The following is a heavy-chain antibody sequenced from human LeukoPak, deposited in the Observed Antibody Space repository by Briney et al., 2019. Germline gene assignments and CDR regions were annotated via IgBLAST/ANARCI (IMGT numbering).Heavy chain of an antibody. D-gene: IGHD6-6*01. CDR2: ISYDGSNK. J-gene: IGHJ5*02. Sequence: GGSLRLSCAASGFTFSSYAMHWVRQAPGKGLEWVAVISYDGSNKYYADSVKGRFTISRDNSKNTLYLQMNSLRAEDTAVYYCARAPRPMSIAARNWFDPWGQGTLVTVSS. V-gene: IGHV3-30-3*01. CDR1: GFTFSSYA. CDR3: ARAPRPMSIAARNWFDP.